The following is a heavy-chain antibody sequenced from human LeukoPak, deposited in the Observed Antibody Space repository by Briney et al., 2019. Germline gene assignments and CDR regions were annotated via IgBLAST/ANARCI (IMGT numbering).Heavy chain of an antibody. CDR2: INPNSGGT. CDR3: ASGPTNRYNWFDP. CDR1: GYTFTGYY. J-gene: IGHJ5*02. D-gene: IGHD2-8*01. V-gene: IGHV1-2*02. Sequence: GASVKVSCKASGYTFTGYYMHWVRQAPGQGLEWMGWINPNSGGTNYEQKFRGRVTMTRDTSISTAYMELSRLRSGDTAVYYCASGPTNRYNWFDPWGQGTLVTVSS.